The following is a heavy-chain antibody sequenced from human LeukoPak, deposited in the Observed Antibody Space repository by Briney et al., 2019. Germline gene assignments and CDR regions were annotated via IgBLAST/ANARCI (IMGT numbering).Heavy chain of an antibody. V-gene: IGHV3-23*01. CDR1: GFTFSNAW. Sequence: QAGGSLRLSCAASGFTFSNAWMNWVRQAPGKGLEWVSAISGSGGSTYYADSVKGRFTISRDNSKNTLYLQMNSLRAEDTAVYYCAKGGDGYNYYFDYWGQETLVTVSS. CDR2: ISGSGGST. CDR3: AKGGDGYNYYFDY. D-gene: IGHD5-24*01. J-gene: IGHJ4*02.